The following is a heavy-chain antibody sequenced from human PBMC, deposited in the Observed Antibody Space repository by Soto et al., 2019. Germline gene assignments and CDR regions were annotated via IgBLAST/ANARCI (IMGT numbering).Heavy chain of an antibody. D-gene: IGHD2-2*02. CDR2: ISSSGSPI. CDR3: VRSWGVYCSSTRCYSLWLDP. Sequence: PGGSLRLSCVASGFTFSSHEMNWVRQAPGKGQEWVSYISSSGSPIDYADSVRGRFTISRDNAKNSVILQMSSLRVEDTAVYYCVRSWGVYCSSTRCYSLWLDPWGQGTLVTVSS. V-gene: IGHV3-48*03. J-gene: IGHJ5*02. CDR1: GFTFSSHE.